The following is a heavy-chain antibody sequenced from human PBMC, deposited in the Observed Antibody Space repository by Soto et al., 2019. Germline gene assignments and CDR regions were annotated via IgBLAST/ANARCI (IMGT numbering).Heavy chain of an antibody. CDR2: IYPADSDT. CDR3: ARHESAVVSVY. J-gene: IGHJ4*02. Sequence: PGESLKISGKGSGCSFTSYWIGWVRQMPGKGLEWMGIIYPADSDTRYSPSFEGQVTISADKSISTAYLQWSSLKASDTAMYYCARHESAVVSVYWGQGTLVTVSS. D-gene: IGHD2-21*01. V-gene: IGHV5-51*01. CDR1: GCSFTSYW.